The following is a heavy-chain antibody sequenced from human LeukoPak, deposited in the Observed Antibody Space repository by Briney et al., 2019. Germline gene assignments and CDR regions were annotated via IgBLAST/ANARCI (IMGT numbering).Heavy chain of an antibody. CDR3: AKDRADYYDSSGYFDY. V-gene: IGHV3-9*01. CDR2: ISWNSGSI. Sequence: GGSLRLSCAASGFTFDDYAMHWVRQAPGKGLEWVSGISWNSGSIGCADSVKGRFTISRDDAKNSLYLQMNSLRAEDTALYYCAKDRADYYDSSGYFDYWGQGTLVTVSS. J-gene: IGHJ4*02. CDR1: GFTFDDYA. D-gene: IGHD3-22*01.